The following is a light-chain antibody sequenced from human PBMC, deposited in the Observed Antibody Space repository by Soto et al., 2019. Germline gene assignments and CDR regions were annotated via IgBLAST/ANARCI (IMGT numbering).Light chain of an antibody. CDR1: QSISSW. CDR2: RAS. Sequence: DIHMTQSPSTLSASVGDRVTITCRASQSISSWLAWYQQKPGKAPKLLIYRASSLDSGVPSRFSGSGSGTEFTLTISSLQPDDFATYYCQQYNSFGQGTKVDIK. J-gene: IGKJ2*01. V-gene: IGKV1-5*03. CDR3: QQYNS.